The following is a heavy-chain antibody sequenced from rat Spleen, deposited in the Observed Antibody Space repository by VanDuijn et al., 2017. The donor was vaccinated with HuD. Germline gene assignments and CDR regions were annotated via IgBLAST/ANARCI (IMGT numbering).Heavy chain of an antibody. J-gene: IGHJ1*01. Sequence: EVQMVESDGGLVQPGRSLKLSCAASGFTFSDYYMAWVRQAPTKGLEWVAYISTGGGTTHYRDSVKGRFTISRDNAKSTLYLQMNSLRSEDTATYYCARRGYNNQWYFDFWGPGTMVTVSS. D-gene: IGHD1-10*01. CDR1: GFTFSDYY. CDR3: ARRGYNNQWYFDF. V-gene: IGHV5-25*01. CDR2: ISTGGGTT.